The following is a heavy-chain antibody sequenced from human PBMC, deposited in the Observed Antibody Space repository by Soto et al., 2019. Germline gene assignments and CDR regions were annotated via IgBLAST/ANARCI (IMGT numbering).Heavy chain of an antibody. Sequence: QVQLQESGPGLVKPSQTLSLTCTVSGGFISSGGYYWSWIRQHPGKGLEWIGYIYYSGSTYYNPSLKNRVTISVDTSKNQFSGELSTVAAADTAVYYCARGGLGYCSGGSCYSAELSRYYYGMDVWGQGTTVTVSS. CDR3: ARGGLGYCSGGSCYSAELSRYYYGMDV. D-gene: IGHD2-15*01. CDR1: GGFISSGGYY. J-gene: IGHJ6*02. V-gene: IGHV4-31*03. CDR2: IYYSGST.